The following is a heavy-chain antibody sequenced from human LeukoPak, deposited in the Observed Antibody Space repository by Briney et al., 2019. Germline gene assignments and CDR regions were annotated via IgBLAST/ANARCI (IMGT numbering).Heavy chain of an antibody. Sequence: ASAKVSCKASGYXFTDYYIHWVRHAPGQRLEWMGWLNPNSGDTNYAQKFQGRVSMTRDSSISTAYMDLSDLRSDDTAVYSGARGRNIEMTTMSGGSDYWGQGTLVTVSS. CDR3: ARGRNIEMTTMSGGSDY. J-gene: IGHJ4*02. CDR1: GYXFTDYY. D-gene: IGHD5-24*01. CDR2: LNPNSGDT. V-gene: IGHV1-2*02.